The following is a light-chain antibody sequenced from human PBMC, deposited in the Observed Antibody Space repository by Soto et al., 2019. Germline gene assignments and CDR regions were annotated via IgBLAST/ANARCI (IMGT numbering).Light chain of an antibody. V-gene: IGLV7-46*01. CDR3: LLSYNGARV. CDR1: TGAVTSGHY. J-gene: IGLJ2*01. Sequence: QAVVTQEPSLTVSPGGTVTLTCGSTTGAVTSGHYPYWFLQKPGQAPRTLIYDTSNKHSWTPARFSGSLLGGKAALTLSGAQPEEEADYYCLLSYNGARVFGGGTKLTVL. CDR2: DTS.